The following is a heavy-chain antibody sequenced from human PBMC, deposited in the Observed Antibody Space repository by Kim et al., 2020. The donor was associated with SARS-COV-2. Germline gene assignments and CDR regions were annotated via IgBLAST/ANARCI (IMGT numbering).Heavy chain of an antibody. CDR1: GYTFTSYD. Sequence: ASVKVSCKASGYTFTSYDINWVRQATGQGLEWMGWMNPNSGNTGYAQNFQGRVTMTRNTSISTAYMQLSSLRSEDTAVYYCARVPALTWTQLWSPYYYYGRDVGGQGTTVSVSS. D-gene: IGHD5-18*01. J-gene: IGHJ6*02. CDR3: ARVPALTWTQLWSPYYYYGRDV. CDR2: MNPNSGNT. V-gene: IGHV1-8*01.